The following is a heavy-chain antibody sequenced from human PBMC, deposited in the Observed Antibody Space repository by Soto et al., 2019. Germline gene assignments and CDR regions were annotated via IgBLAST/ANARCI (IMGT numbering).Heavy chain of an antibody. CDR1: GGSISSGSYY. D-gene: IGHD5-12*01. J-gene: IGHJ4*02. V-gene: IGHV4-39*01. CDR2: IYYSGST. CDR3: GRHENRGLRDRLGY. Sequence: SETLSLTCTVSGGSISSGSYYWDWIRQPPGKGLEWIGSIYYSGSTYYNPSLKSRVTLSVDTSKNQFSLKLSSVTAADTAVDYCGRHENRGLRDRLGYWGQGTLVTVSS.